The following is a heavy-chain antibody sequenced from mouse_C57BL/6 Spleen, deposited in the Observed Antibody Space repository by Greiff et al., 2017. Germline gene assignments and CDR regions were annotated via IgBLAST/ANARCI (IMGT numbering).Heavy chain of an antibody. CDR1: GYAFSSSW. D-gene: IGHD2-1*01. CDR2: IYPGDGDT. V-gene: IGHV1-82*01. CDR3: ARGKGYGKDAMDY. Sequence: VQLQQSGPELVKPGASVKISCKASGYAFSSSWMNWVKQRPGKGLEWIGRIYPGDGDTNYNGKFKGKATLTADKSSSTAYMQLSSLTSEDSAVYFCARGKGYGKDAMDYWGQGTSVTVSS. J-gene: IGHJ4*01.